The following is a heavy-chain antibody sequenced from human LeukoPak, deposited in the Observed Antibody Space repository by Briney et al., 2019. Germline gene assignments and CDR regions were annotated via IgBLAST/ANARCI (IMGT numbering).Heavy chain of an antibody. CDR3: VRESDVWSGPGIGRPLDV. J-gene: IGHJ6*04. CDR2: IKEDGSDK. D-gene: IGHD3-3*01. Sequence: GGSLRLSCLASGFTFSNSWMTWVRQAPGRGLEWVANIKEDGSDKQYVDSVRGRFTISRDNAKNSVSLQMDGLRAEDTAVYHCVRESDVWSGPGIGRPLDVWGKGTTVTVSS. V-gene: IGHV3-7*01. CDR1: GFTFSNSW.